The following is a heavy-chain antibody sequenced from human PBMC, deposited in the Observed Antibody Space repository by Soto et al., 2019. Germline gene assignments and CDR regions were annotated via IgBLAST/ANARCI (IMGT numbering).Heavy chain of an antibody. CDR1: GFTVSSNY. CDR3: ARVGYAVTTGGAFDI. CDR2: IYSGGST. V-gene: IGHV3-53*01. J-gene: IGHJ3*02. Sequence: EVQLVESGGGLIQPGGSLRLSCAASGFTVSSNYMSWVRQAPGKGLEWVSVIYSGGSTYYADSVKGRFTISRDNSKNTPHLEMNSLRAEDTAVYYCARVGYAVTTGGAFDIWGQGTMVTVSS. D-gene: IGHD4-17*01.